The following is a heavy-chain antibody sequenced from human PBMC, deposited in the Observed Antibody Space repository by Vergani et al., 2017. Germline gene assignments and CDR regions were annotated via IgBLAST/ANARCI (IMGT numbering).Heavy chain of an antibody. V-gene: IGHV3-7*01. D-gene: IGHD2-2*01. Sequence: EVQLVESGGGLVQPGGSLRLSCAASGFTFSNYWMSWVRQAPGKGLAWVANIKQDGSEKYYVDSVKGRFTISRDNAKKSLYLQMNSLRAEDTAVYYCAREGYCSSRSCYAIGYWGQGTLVTVSS. CDR1: GFTFSNYW. J-gene: IGHJ4*02. CDR2: IKQDGSEK. CDR3: AREGYCSSRSCYAIGY.